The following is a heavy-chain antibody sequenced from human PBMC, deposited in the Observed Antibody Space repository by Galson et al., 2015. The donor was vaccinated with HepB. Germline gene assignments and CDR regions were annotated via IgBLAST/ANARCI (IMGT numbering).Heavy chain of an antibody. CDR2: IKSKTDGGTT. CDR1: GFPVSYAL. V-gene: IGHV3-15*01. J-gene: IGHJ4*02. D-gene: IGHD5-12*01. Sequence: SLCLSSAASGFPVSYALWRGARQAPGKGLEWVGRIKSKTDGGTTDYAAPVKGRFTISRDDSTNTLYLQMNSLKTEDTAVYYCTTDIIVATIGGYYFDYWGQGTLVTVSS. CDR3: TTDIIVATIGGYYFDY.